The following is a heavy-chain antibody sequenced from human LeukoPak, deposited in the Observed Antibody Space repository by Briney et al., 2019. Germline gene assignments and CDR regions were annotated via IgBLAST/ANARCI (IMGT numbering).Heavy chain of an antibody. Sequence: GGSLRLSCVVSGFTLSSYYMNWVRQAPGKGLEWVSSISSSRSYIYYADSVKGRFTISRDNAKNSLYLQMNSLRAEDTALYYCARSYNWNDAAFDYWGQGTLVTVSS. CDR2: ISSSRSYI. J-gene: IGHJ4*02. CDR3: ARSYNWNDAAFDY. D-gene: IGHD1-20*01. CDR1: GFTLSSYY. V-gene: IGHV3-21*04.